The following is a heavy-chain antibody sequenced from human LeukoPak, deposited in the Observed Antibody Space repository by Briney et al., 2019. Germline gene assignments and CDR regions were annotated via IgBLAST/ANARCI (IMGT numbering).Heavy chain of an antibody. CDR3: ARAICSSTSCPRPYYYYYGMDV. CDR1: GYTFTGYY. D-gene: IGHD2-2*01. V-gene: IGHV1-2*02. CDR2: INPNSGGT. J-gene: IGHJ6*02. Sequence: GASVKVSCKASGYTFTGYYMHWVRQAPGQGLEWMGWINPNSGGTNYAQKFQGRVTMTRDTSISTAYMELSRLRSDDTAVYYCARAICSSTSCPRPYYYYYGMDVWGQGTTVTVSS.